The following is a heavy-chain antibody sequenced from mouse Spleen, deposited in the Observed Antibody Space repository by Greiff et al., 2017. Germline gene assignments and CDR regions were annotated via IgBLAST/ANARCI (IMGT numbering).Heavy chain of an antibody. D-gene: IGHD2-3*01. V-gene: IGHV1-15*01. CDR2: IDPETGGT. CDR3: TRSGDGYGY. CDR1: GYTFTDYE. J-gene: IGHJ2*01. Sequence: VKLQESGAELVRPGASVTLSCKASGYTFTDYEMHWVKQTPVHGLEWIGAIDPETGGTAYNQKFKGKAILTADKSSSTAYMELRSLTSEDSAVYYCTRSGDGYGYWGQGTTLTVSS.